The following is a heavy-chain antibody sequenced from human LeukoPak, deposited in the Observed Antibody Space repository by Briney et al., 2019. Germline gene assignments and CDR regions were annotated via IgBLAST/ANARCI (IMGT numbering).Heavy chain of an antibody. CDR2: IYYSGST. Sequence: PSETLSLTCTVSGGSISSSSYYWGWIRQPPGKGLEWIGSIYYSGSTYYNPSLKSRVTISVDTSKNQFSLKLSSVTAADTAVYYCARGYSSSSVKAFSVAFDIWGQGTMVTVSS. CDR3: ARGYSSSSVKAFSVAFDI. CDR1: GGSISSSSYY. V-gene: IGHV4-39*01. J-gene: IGHJ3*02. D-gene: IGHD6-6*01.